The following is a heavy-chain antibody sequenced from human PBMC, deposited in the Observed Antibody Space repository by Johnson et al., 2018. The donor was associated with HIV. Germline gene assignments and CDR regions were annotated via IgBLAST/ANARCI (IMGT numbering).Heavy chain of an antibody. J-gene: IGHJ3*02. CDR3: ARCMIVVVITDAFDI. Sequence: VQLVESGGGLIQPGGSLRLSCAASGFTVSSNYMSWVRQAPGKGLEWVSVIFSVGDVYYADSVKGRFTISRDNSKNTLYLQMNSLRAEDTAVYYCARCMIVVVITDAFDIWGQGTMVTVSS. V-gene: IGHV3-66*03. CDR1: GFTVSSNY. CDR2: IFSVGDV. D-gene: IGHD3-22*01.